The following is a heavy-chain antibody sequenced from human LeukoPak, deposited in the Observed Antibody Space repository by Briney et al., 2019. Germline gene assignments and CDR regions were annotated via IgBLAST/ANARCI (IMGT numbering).Heavy chain of an antibody. D-gene: IGHD6-13*01. J-gene: IGHJ4*02. CDR2: IYYSGST. V-gene: IGHV4-59*01. CDR3: ARSAYSNSWFIDY. Sequence: SETLSLTCTVSGDSISSYYWSWVRQPPGKGLEWIGYIYYSGSTNYNPSLKSRVTISVDTSKNQFSLKLSSVTAADTAVYYCARSAYSNSWFIDYWGQGTLVTVSS. CDR1: GDSISSYY.